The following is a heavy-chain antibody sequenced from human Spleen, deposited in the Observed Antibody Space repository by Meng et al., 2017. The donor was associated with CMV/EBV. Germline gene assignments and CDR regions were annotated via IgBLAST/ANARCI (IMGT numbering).Heavy chain of an antibody. Sequence: ASVKVSCKASGYTFTGYYMHWVRQAPGQGLEWTGWINPNSGGTNYAQKFQGRVTMTRDTSISTAYMELSRLRSDDTAVYYCASPAYYDILTGYYNFGMDVWGQGTTVTVSS. CDR1: GYTFTGYY. D-gene: IGHD3-9*01. CDR2: INPNSGGT. V-gene: IGHV1-2*02. CDR3: ASPAYYDILTGYYNFGMDV. J-gene: IGHJ6*02.